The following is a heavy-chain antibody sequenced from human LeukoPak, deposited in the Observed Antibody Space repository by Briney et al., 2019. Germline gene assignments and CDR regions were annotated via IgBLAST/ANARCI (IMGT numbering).Heavy chain of an antibody. D-gene: IGHD3-10*01. CDR2: IIPIFGTA. Sequence: ASVKVSCKASGGTFSSYAISWVRQAPGQGLDWMGGIIPIFGTANYAQKFQGRVTITADESTSTAYMELSSLRSEDTAVYYCARVGGTMVRDAFDIWGQGTMVTVSS. J-gene: IGHJ3*02. V-gene: IGHV1-69*13. CDR3: ARVGGTMVRDAFDI. CDR1: GGTFSSYA.